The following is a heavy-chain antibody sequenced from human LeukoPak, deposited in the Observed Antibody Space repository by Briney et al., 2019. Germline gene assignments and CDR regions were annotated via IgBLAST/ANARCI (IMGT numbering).Heavy chain of an antibody. V-gene: IGHV3-30-3*01. D-gene: IGHD2-2*01. Sequence: GRSLRLSCAASGFTFSSYAMHWVRQAPGKGLEWVAVISYDGSNKYYADSVKGRFTISRDNSKNTLYLQMNSLRAEDTAVYYCARDGAIVVVPAAIIAPHFDYWGQGTLVTVSS. CDR1: GFTFSSYA. J-gene: IGHJ4*02. CDR3: ARDGAIVVVPAAIIAPHFDY. CDR2: ISYDGSNK.